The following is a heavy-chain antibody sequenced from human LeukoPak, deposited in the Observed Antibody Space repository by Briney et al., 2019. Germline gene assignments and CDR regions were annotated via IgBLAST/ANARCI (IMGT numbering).Heavy chain of an antibody. CDR1: GRSFSGYY. D-gene: IGHD6-13*01. CDR2: INHSGST. V-gene: IGHV4-34*01. Sequence: PSETLSLTCAVYGRSFSGYYWSWIRQPPGKGLEWIGEINHSGSTNYNPSLKSRVTISVDTSKNQFSLKLSSVTAADTAVYYCARPRGVAAGSWGQGTMVTVSS. CDR3: ARPRGVAAGS. J-gene: IGHJ3*01.